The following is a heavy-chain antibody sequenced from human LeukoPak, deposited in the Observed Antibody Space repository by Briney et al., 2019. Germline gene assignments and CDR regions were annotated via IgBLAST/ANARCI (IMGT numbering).Heavy chain of an antibody. CDR3: AREFKNSNFGVVIGWFDP. D-gene: IGHD3-3*01. CDR1: GGSISNGGYF. V-gene: IGHV4-30-2*01. CDR2: IYHSGST. J-gene: IGHJ5*02. Sequence: SETLSLTCTVSGGSISNGGYFWSWIRQPPGKGLEWIGYIYHSGSTYYNPSLKSRVTISVDRSKNQFSLKLSSVTAADTAVYYCAREFKNSNFGVVIGWFDPWGQGTLVTVSS.